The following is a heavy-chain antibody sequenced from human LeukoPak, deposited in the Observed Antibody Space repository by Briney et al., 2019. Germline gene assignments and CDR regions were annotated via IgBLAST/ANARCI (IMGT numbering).Heavy chain of an antibody. CDR3: AKDYLLEDDFWSGYYVGYYMDV. CDR2: IRYDGSNK. D-gene: IGHD3-3*01. Sequence: QPGGSLRVSCAASGFNFSNYGMHWVRQAPGKGLEWVAFIRYDGSNKYYADSVKGRFTISRDNSKNTLYLQMNSLRAEDTAVYYCAKDYLLEDDFWSGYYVGYYMDVWGKGTTVTVSS. V-gene: IGHV3-30*02. CDR1: GFNFSNYG. J-gene: IGHJ6*03.